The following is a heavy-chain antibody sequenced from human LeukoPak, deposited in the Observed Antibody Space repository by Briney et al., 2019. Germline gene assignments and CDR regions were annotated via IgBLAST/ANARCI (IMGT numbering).Heavy chain of an antibody. CDR3: AKSLTGWGFDY. Sequence: PGGSLRLSCATSGFTFSSYVMRWARQAPGKGLEWVSGISGSGGTTYYADCVKGRFTISRDNSKNTLYLQMNSLRAKDTAVYYCAKSLTGWGFDYWGQGTLVTVSS. V-gene: IGHV3-23*01. J-gene: IGHJ4*02. D-gene: IGHD3-9*01. CDR1: GFTFSSYV. CDR2: ISGSGGTT.